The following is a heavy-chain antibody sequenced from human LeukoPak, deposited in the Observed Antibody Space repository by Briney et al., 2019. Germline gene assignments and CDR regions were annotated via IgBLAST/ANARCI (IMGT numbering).Heavy chain of an antibody. CDR2: INPNSGGT. CDR3: ARMIVATPSPYGMDV. J-gene: IGHJ6*02. Sequence: ASVKVSCKASGYTFTGYYMHWVRQAPGQGLEWMGWINPNSGGTNYAQKFQGRVTMTRDTSISTAYMELSRLRSDETAVYYCARMIVATPSPYGMDVWGQGTTVTVSS. CDR1: GYTFTGYY. D-gene: IGHD5-12*01. V-gene: IGHV1-2*02.